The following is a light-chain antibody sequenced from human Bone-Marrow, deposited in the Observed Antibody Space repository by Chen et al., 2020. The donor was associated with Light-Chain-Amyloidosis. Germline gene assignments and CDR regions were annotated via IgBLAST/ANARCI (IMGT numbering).Light chain of an antibody. CDR3: SSYTITNTLV. Sequence: QSALTQPASVSGSPGPSITISCPGTSSDVGGHNHVSWYQQHPDKAPKLMIYEVTNRPSWVTDRVSGSKSDNTASLTSSGLQTEDEADYFCSSYTITNTLVFGSGTRVTVL. CDR1: SSDVGGHNH. CDR2: EVT. V-gene: IGLV2-14*01. J-gene: IGLJ1*01.